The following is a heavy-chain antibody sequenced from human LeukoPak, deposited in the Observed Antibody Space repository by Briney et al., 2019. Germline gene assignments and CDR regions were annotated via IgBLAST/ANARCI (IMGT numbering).Heavy chain of an antibody. D-gene: IGHD3-22*01. J-gene: IGHJ4*02. CDR1: TLTVSSKA. Sequence: RLSCAPYTLTVSSKAMSCDRQAPGEVIEWVGSTRGSRGSTYCAGSVKGRFTISRDNSKNTLYLQMNSLRAEDTAVYYCANQFRDYYDSSGYYNPRPFDYWGQGTLVTVSS. CDR3: ANQFRDYYDSSGYYNPRPFDY. CDR2: TRGSRGST. V-gene: IGHV3-23*01.